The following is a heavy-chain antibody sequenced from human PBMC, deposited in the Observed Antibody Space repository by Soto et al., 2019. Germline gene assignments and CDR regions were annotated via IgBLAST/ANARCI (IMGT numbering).Heavy chain of an antibody. CDR2: ISSSSSYI. J-gene: IGHJ4*02. CDR3: ARVPPARYSYGDY. V-gene: IGHV3-21*01. D-gene: IGHD5-18*01. CDR1: GFTFSSYS. Sequence: GGSLILSCAASGFTFSSYSMNWVLQAPGKGLEWVSSISSSSSYIYYADSVKGRFTISRDNAKNSLYLQMNSLRAEDTAVYYCARVPPARYSYGDYWGQGTLVTVSS.